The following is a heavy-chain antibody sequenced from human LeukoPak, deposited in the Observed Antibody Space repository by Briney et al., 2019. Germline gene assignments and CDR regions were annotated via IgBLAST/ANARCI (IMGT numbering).Heavy chain of an antibody. CDR2: FSGSGGST. V-gene: IGHV3-23*01. D-gene: IGHD2-2*01. CDR1: GFTFSSYA. J-gene: IGHJ4*02. Sequence: GGSLRLSCAASGFTFSSYAMSWVRQAPGKGLECISGFSGSGGSTYYADSVKGRFTISRDNAKNTLYLQMNSLRAEDTAVYYCARDRTSVNDYWGQGTLVTVSS. CDR3: ARDRTSVNDY.